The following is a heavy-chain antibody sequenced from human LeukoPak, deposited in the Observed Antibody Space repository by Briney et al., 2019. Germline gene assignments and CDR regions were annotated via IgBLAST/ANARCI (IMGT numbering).Heavy chain of an antibody. D-gene: IGHD2-2*01. CDR1: EFTFNNYA. CDR3: AKAVTVVIPAALDY. Sequence: GGSLRISCAASEFTFNNYAMTWVRQTPGKGLEWVSAISGRGGTTYYADSAKGRFTISRDNSLNTLYLQMNSLIAEDTAVYYCAKAVTVVIPAALDYWGQGTLVTVSS. J-gene: IGHJ4*02. V-gene: IGHV3-23*01. CDR2: ISGRGGTT.